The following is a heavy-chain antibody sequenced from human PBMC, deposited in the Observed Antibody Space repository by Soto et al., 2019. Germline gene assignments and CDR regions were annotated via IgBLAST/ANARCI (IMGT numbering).Heavy chain of an antibody. CDR3: ARVTTIFGVVIIRSLGYYYMDG. J-gene: IGHJ6*03. V-gene: IGHV4-34*01. CDR2: INHSGST. D-gene: IGHD3-3*01. Sequence: SETLSLTCAVYGGSFSGYYWSWIRQPPGKGLEWIGEINHSGSTNYNPSLKSRVTISVDTSKNQFSLKLSSVTAADTAVYYCARVTTIFGVVIIRSLGYYYMDGWGKGTTVTVSS. CDR1: GGSFSGYY.